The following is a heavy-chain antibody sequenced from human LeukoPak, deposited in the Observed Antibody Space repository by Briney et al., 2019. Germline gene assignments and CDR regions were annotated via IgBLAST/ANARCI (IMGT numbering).Heavy chain of an antibody. V-gene: IGHV1-46*01. CDR1: GYTFTSYY. D-gene: IGHD3-16*01. CDR3: ARGDYYYYYMDV. J-gene: IGHJ6*03. Sequence: LRASVKVSCKASGYTFTSYYMHWVRQAPGQGLEWMGIINPSDGSTSYAQKFQGRVTMTRDTSTSTVYMELSSLRSEDTAEYYCARGDYYYYYMDVWGKGTTVTISS. CDR2: INPSDGST.